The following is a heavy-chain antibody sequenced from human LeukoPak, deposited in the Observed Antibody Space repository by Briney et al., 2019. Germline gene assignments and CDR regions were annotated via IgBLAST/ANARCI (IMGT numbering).Heavy chain of an antibody. CDR1: GLTFSDHY. V-gene: IGHV3-7*01. CDR3: ARQGGSPNSSSWYKN. Sequence: GGSLRLSCAVSGLTFSDHYMDWVRQAPGKGLEWVANINPAGGETYYVDSVKGRFTISRDNAKNSLYLQMNSLRAEDTAVYYCARQGGSPNSSSWYKNWGQGTLVTVSS. D-gene: IGHD6-13*01. J-gene: IGHJ4*02. CDR2: INPAGGET.